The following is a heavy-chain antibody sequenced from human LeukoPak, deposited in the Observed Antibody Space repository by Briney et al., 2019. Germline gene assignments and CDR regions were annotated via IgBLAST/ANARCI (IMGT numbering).Heavy chain of an antibody. V-gene: IGHV3-7*01. Sequence: GGSLRLSCAASGFTFSSYWMSWVRQAPGKGPEWVANIKQDGSEKYYVDSVKGRFTISRDNAKNSLYLRMNSLRAEDTAVYYCARGTTIAVAGIHFDYWGQGTLVTVSS. CDR3: ARGTTIAVAGIHFDY. CDR2: IKQDGSEK. D-gene: IGHD6-19*01. J-gene: IGHJ4*02. CDR1: GFTFSSYW.